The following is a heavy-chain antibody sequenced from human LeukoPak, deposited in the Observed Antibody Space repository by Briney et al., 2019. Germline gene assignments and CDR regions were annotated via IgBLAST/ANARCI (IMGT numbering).Heavy chain of an antibody. CDR1: GYTFTSYD. CDR3: ARASQRYFDFDY. Sequence: ASVKVSCKASGYTFTSYDINWVRQATGQGLEWMGWMNPNSGNTGYAQKFQGRVTMTRNTSISIAYMELSSLRSEDTAVYFCARASQRYFDFDYWGQGPLVTVSS. D-gene: IGHD3-9*01. V-gene: IGHV1-8*01. J-gene: IGHJ4*02. CDR2: MNPNSGNT.